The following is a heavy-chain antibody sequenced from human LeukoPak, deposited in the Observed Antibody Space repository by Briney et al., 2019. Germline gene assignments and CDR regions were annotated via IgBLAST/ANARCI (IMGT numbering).Heavy chain of an antibody. J-gene: IGHJ4*02. CDR2: ISAYNGNT. D-gene: IGHD1-26*01. CDR1: GYTFASYG. Sequence: ASVKVSCKASGYTFASYGVSWVRQAPGQGLEWMGWISAYNGNTNYAPKLQGRVTMTTDTSASTAYMELRSLRSDDTAVYYCARDRVGPEGSFDYWGQGTLVTVSS. V-gene: IGHV1-18*01. CDR3: ARDRVGPEGSFDY.